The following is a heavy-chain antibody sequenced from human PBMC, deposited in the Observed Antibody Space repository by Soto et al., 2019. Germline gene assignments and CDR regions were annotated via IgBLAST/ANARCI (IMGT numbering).Heavy chain of an antibody. CDR1: GFTFSSYN. CDR3: AREARGFDY. V-gene: IGHV3-48*02. D-gene: IGHD3-10*01. J-gene: IGHJ4*02. Sequence: EVQLVESGGGSIQTGGSLRLSCAASGFTFSSYNMNWVRQAPGKGLEWISYIISTGSTTYYADSVKGRFTTSRDNAKNSLFLQMNSLRDEDTAVYYCAREARGFDYWGQGTLVTVSS. CDR2: IISTGSTT.